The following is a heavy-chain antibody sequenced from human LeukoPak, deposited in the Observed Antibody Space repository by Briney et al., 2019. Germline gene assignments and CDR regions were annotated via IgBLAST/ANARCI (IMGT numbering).Heavy chain of an antibody. D-gene: IGHD5-18*01. Sequence: GGALRLSCATSGLTLDTYAMTWVRQAPGKGLEWVSTISGNGGSTYYAGAVKGGFAISKDISKSTMYLPMHSLTGQDTAIYFCATRGNHYGYFDSWGQGTLVTVSS. J-gene: IGHJ4*02. CDR1: GLTLDTYA. V-gene: IGHV3-23*01. CDR3: ATRGNHYGYFDS. CDR2: ISGNGGST.